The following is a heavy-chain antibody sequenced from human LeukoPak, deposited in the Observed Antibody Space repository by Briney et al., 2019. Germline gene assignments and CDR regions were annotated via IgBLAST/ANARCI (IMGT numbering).Heavy chain of an antibody. CDR1: GHTFTSYG. J-gene: IGHJ4*02. CDR2: ISTYNGNT. Sequence: ASVKVSCKASGHTFTSYGMTWVRQAPGQGLEWMGWISTYNGNTNYAQKLQGRVTMTTDTSTTTAYMELRSLRSDDTAMYYCARDRMDTGTYFDYWGQGTPVTVSS. CDR3: ARDRMDTGTYFDY. D-gene: IGHD5-18*01. V-gene: IGHV1-18*01.